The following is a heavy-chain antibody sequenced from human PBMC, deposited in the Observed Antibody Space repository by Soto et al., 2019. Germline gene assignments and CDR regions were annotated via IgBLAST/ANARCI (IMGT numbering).Heavy chain of an antibody. CDR2: TYYRSKWYN. Sequence: PSQTLSLTCDMSGDSVSSTSAALKLIRHSPSRGLEWLGRTYYRSKWYNDYAVSVKSRITINPDTSKNQFSLQLNSVTPEDTAVYYCATTTFDNAFDIWGQGTMVTVSS. J-gene: IGHJ3*02. CDR3: ATTTFDNAFDI. V-gene: IGHV6-1*01. D-gene: IGHD3-16*01. CDR1: GDSVSSTSAA.